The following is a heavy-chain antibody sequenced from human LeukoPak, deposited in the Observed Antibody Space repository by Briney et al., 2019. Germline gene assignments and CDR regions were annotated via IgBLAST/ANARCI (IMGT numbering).Heavy chain of an antibody. J-gene: IGHJ4*02. CDR1: GFTFSRYW. CDR2: IKQDGSEK. V-gene: IGHV3-7*01. Sequence: GGSLRLSCAASGFTFSRYWMSWVRQAPGKGLEWVANIKQDGSEKYYVDSVKGRLTISRDNAKNSLYLQMNSLRAEDTAVYYCARKNGLDYWGQGTLVTVSS. CDR3: ARKNGLDY.